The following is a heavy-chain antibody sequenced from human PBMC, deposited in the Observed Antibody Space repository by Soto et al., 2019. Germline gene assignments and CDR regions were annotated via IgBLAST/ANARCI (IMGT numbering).Heavy chain of an antibody. Sequence: GGSLRLSCAASGFTFSSYAMSWVRQAPGKGLEWVSAISGSGGGTYYADSVKGRFTISRDNSKKTLFLQMNSLRAEDTAVYYCAKDHERDYTILTRYHRIDYWGQGTQVTVSS. D-gene: IGHD3-9*01. CDR3: AKDHERDYTILTRYHRIDY. CDR1: GFTFSSYA. V-gene: IGHV3-23*01. CDR2: ISGSGGGT. J-gene: IGHJ4*02.